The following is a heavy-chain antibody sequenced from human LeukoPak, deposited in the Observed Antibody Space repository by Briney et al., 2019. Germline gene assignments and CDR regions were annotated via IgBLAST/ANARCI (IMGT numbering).Heavy chain of an antibody. J-gene: IGHJ4*02. D-gene: IGHD5-18*01. Sequence: PGGSLRLSCAASGFTFSSYAMSWVRQAPGKGLEWVSAISGSGGSTYYADSVKGRFTISRGNSKNTLYLQMHSLRAEDTAVYYCAKDIGQLWLRTPPNFDYWGQGTLVTVSS. V-gene: IGHV3-23*01. CDR1: GFTFSSYA. CDR2: ISGSGGST. CDR3: AKDIGQLWLRTPPNFDY.